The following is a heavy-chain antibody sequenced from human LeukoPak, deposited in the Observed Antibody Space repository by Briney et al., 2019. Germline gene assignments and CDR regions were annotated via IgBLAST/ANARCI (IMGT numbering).Heavy chain of an antibody. Sequence: SETLSLTCTVSSGSISTSNYYWGWVRQPPGKALEWIGNIFYSGSTYYSPSLKSRVTISLDTSRNQFSLKLNSVTAADTAVYYCARGRALYDYVWGSYRFDYWGQGTLVTASS. CDR2: IFYSGST. CDR1: SGSISTSNYY. CDR3: ARGRALYDYVWGSYRFDY. V-gene: IGHV4-39*07. D-gene: IGHD3-16*01. J-gene: IGHJ4*02.